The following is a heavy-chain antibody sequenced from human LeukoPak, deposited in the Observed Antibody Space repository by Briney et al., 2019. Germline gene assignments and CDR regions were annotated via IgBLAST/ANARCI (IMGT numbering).Heavy chain of an antibody. CDR1: GYTFNNYG. D-gene: IGHD3-9*01. V-gene: IGHV1-18*01. CDR2: VSSYNGDT. Sequence: ASVKVSCKASGYTFNNYGISWVRQAPGQGLEWMGWVSSYNGDTNYAQKFQGRVTMSTDTSTSTAYMELRSLRFDDTAIYYCAKDWHILTGRNCFDPWGQGTLVTVSS. J-gene: IGHJ5*02. CDR3: AKDWHILTGRNCFDP.